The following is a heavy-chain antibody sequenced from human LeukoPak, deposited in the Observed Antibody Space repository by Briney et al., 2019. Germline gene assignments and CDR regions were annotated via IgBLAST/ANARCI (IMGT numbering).Heavy chain of an antibody. CDR2: ISTSSSTI. Sequence: GGSLRLSCAASRFTFSSYSVNWVRQAPGKGLELVSYISTSSSTIYYADSVRGRFTISRDNAKNSLYLQMNSLRAEDTAVYYCARGRTVYYYYMDVWGKGTTVTVSS. CDR3: ARGRTVYYYYMDV. CDR1: RFTFSSYS. V-gene: IGHV3-48*01. J-gene: IGHJ6*03. D-gene: IGHD4-17*01.